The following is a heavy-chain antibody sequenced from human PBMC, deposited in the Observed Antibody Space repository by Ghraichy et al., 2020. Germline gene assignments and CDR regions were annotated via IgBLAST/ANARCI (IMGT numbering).Heavy chain of an antibody. CDR2: IKHGSSEK. CDR3: ARQGFGVPFDY. V-gene: IGHV3-7*03. Sequence: GGSLRLSCAASGFTFSRYWMTWVRQAPGKGLEWVANIKHGSSEKYYVDSVKGRFTISRDDAKNTLFLQMNSLRAEDTALYYCARQGFGVPFDYWGQGTLVTVSS. D-gene: IGHD3-16*01. J-gene: IGHJ4*02. CDR1: GFTFSRYW.